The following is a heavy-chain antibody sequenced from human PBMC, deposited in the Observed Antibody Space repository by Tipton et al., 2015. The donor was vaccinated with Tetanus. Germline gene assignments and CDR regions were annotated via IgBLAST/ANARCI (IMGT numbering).Heavy chain of an antibody. CDR2: VDDSGST. V-gene: IGHV4-34*01. J-gene: IGHJ4*02. CDR1: GGSLSRYY. CDR3: ARLREIVSRSGWAFDF. Sequence: TLSLTCAVYGGSLSRYYWTWIRQPPGKGLEWIGEVDDSGSTNYSPSLKSRVNMSVDTSKKDFSVRLGSVTAADTAVYYCARLREIVSRSGWAFDFWGQGTLVTVSS. D-gene: IGHD3-10*01.